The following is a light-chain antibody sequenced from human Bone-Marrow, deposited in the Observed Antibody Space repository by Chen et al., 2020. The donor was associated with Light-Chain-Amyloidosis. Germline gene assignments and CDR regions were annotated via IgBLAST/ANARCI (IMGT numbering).Light chain of an antibody. CDR3: QKYDNWPLT. V-gene: IGKV3-15*01. CDR1: QVVGGH. Sequence: ELVMTQPQATLSVSPGVRAPLSCRASQVVGGHVAWYQQKPGQAPRLLIYGASTRATGIPVRFSGSGSRTEFTLTISSLQSEDFAVYYCQKYDNWPLTFGGGTKVEIK. J-gene: IGKJ4*01. CDR2: GAS.